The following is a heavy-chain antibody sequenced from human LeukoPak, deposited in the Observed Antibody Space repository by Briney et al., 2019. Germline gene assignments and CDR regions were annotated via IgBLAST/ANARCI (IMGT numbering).Heavy chain of an antibody. Sequence: SVKDSCKASGGTYSHYAISSVRQAPGQGLEWMGRIIPILGIANYAQKFQGRVTITADKSTSTAYMELSSLRSEDTAVYYCARDGLSATDGYNAGYYFDYWGQGTLVTVSS. CDR3: ARDGLSATDGYNAGYYFDY. V-gene: IGHV1-69*04. CDR2: IIPILGIA. D-gene: IGHD5-24*01. J-gene: IGHJ4*02. CDR1: GGTYSHYA.